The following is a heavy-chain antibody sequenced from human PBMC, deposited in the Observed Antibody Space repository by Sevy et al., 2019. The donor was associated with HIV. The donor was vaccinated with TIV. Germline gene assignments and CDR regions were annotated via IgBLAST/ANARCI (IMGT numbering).Heavy chain of an antibody. CDR3: ARGGLLFGESHFDY. Sequence: ASVKVSCTTSGFIFTGYHIHWVRQAPGQGLEWMEWINPNTGATKYTENFKDKISVTRETSINTAYLEVTRLKSDDTAVYYCARGGLLFGESHFDYWGQGTLVTVSS. J-gene: IGHJ4*02. CDR2: INPNTGAT. V-gene: IGHV1-2*02. CDR1: GFIFTGYH. D-gene: IGHD3-10*01.